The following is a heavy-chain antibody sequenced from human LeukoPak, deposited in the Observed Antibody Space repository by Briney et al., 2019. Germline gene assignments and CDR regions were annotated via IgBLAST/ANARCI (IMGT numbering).Heavy chain of an antibody. CDR2: IYYSGST. J-gene: IGHJ4*02. D-gene: IGHD3-22*01. V-gene: IGHV4-39*01. Sequence: SETLSLTCTVSGGSISSSSYYWGWIRQPPGKGLEWIGSIYYSGSTYYNPSLKSRVTISVDTSKNQFSLKLSSVTAADTAVYYCARHVGYYYDSSGYLDYWGQGTLVTVSS. CDR3: ARHVGYYYDSSGYLDY. CDR1: GGSISSSSYY.